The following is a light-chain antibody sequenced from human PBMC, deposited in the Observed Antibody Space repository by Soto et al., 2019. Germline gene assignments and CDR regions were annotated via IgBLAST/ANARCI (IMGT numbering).Light chain of an antibody. V-gene: IGKV2-28*01. Sequence: DIVMTQSPLSLPVTPGEPASISCRSSQSLFHSVGHNYLDWYVQKPGQSPQLLIYLGSNRASGVPDRFSGSGSGRDFTLNIGRVEADDVGVYYCMQGLEGPTFGQGTKVEIK. J-gene: IGKJ1*01. CDR3: MQGLEGPT. CDR2: LGS. CDR1: QSLFHSVGHNY.